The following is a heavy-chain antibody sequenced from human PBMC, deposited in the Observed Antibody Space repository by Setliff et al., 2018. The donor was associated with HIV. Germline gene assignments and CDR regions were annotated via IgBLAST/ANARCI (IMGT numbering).Heavy chain of an antibody. Sequence: GASVKVSCKASGYTFTSDYIHLVRQAPGQGLEWMGIINPAGNPTSDAQKFQGRLTMTRDTSTNTVYIGLSSLRPEDTAVYYCEKDTPGPAINTGRIKNWFHPWGEGTLGTVSS. CDR1: GYTFTSDY. V-gene: IGHV1-46*01. D-gene: IGHD1-1*01. J-gene: IGHJ5*02. CDR3: EKDTPGPAINTGRIKNWFHP. CDR2: INPAGNPT.